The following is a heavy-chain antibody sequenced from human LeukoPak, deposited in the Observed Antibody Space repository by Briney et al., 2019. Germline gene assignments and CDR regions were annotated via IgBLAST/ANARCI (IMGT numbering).Heavy chain of an antibody. J-gene: IGHJ6*02. Sequence: GGSLRLSCAASGFTFSSYAMSWVRQAPGKGLEWVSGISGSGGTKYNADSVKGRFTLSRDNSKNTLYLQINSLRAEDTAVYYCAKAKYSSGWFYGLDVWGQGTTVTVSS. D-gene: IGHD6-19*01. CDR1: GFTFSSYA. V-gene: IGHV3-23*01. CDR2: ISGSGGTK. CDR3: AKAKYSSGWFYGLDV.